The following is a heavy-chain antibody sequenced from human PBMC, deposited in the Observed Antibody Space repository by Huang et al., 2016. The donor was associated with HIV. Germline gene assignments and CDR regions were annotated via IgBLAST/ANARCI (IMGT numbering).Heavy chain of an antibody. CDR2: IYYSGST. V-gene: IGHV4-59*11. CDR3: ARVARGPNWYFDL. Sequence: QVQVQESGPGLAKPSETLSLTCTVSGGSISSHHWSWIRQPPGKGLEWIGTIYYSGSTNYNPSLKSRVTISADTSKNQVSLKLTSVTAADTAVYYCARVARGPNWYFDLWGRGTLATVSS. D-gene: IGHD2-15*01. CDR1: GGSISSHH. J-gene: IGHJ2*01.